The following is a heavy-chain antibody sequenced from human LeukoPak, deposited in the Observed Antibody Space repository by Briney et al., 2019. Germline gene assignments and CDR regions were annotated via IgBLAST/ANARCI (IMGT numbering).Heavy chain of an antibody. CDR3: VRMDGVDESDWFDR. J-gene: IGHJ5*02. CDR1: GFKFDDYG. CDR2: IDWSGGPI. V-gene: IGHV3-20*04. Sequence: PGGSLRLSCAASGFKFDDYGMSWVRQVPGKGLQWVSAIDWSGGPIRYADAVKGRFTISRDNAKNSVYLELNSLRVDDTALYYCVRMDGVDESDWFDRWGQGTRVTVSS. D-gene: IGHD2-21*02.